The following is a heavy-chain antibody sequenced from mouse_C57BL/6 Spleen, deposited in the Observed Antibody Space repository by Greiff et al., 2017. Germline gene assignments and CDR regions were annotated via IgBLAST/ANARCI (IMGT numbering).Heavy chain of an antibody. Sequence: QVQLKESGAELVKPGASVKMSCKASGYTFTTYPIEWMKQNHGKSLEWIGNFHPYNDDTKYNEKFKGKATLTVEKSSSTVYLELSRLTSDDSAVYYCAIIYYDYDGYAMDYWGQGTSVTVSS. J-gene: IGHJ4*01. D-gene: IGHD2-4*01. CDR2: FHPYNDDT. CDR1: GYTFTTYP. CDR3: AIIYYDYDGYAMDY. V-gene: IGHV1-47*01.